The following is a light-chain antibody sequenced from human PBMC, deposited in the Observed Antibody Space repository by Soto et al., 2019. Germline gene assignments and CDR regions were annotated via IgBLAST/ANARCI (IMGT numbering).Light chain of an antibody. CDR1: QSVNLN. J-gene: IGKJ5*01. CDR3: QQRSNWPRSIT. CDR2: GAS. V-gene: IGKV3-11*01. Sequence: EIVLTQSPGTLSVSPGEGATLSCTASQSVNLNLAWYQQTPGQPPRLLLYGASTRATGIPARFSGSGSGTDFTLTISSLEPEDFAVYYCQQRSNWPRSITFGQGTRLEIK.